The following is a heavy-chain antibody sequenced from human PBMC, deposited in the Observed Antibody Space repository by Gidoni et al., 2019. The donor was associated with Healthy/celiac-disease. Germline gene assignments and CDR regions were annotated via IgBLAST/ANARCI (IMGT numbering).Heavy chain of an antibody. Sequence: EVQLLESGGGLVQPGGSLRLSCAASGFTFSSYAMSWVRQAPGKGLEWVSAISGSGGSTYSADSVKGRFTISRYNSKNTLYLQMNSLRAEDTAVYYCAKDRGDYDFWSGYPLDYWGQGTLVTVSS. CDR1: GFTFSSYA. J-gene: IGHJ4*02. D-gene: IGHD3-3*01. V-gene: IGHV3-23*01. CDR2: ISGSGGST. CDR3: AKDRGDYDFWSGYPLDY.